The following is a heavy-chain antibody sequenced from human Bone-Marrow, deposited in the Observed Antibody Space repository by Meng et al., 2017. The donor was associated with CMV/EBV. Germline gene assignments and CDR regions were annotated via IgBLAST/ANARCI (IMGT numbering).Heavy chain of an antibody. Sequence: GGSLRLSCAASGFTFSSYAMHWVRQAPGKGLEWVAVISYDGSNKYYADSVKGRFTISRDNAKNSLYLQMNSLRAEDTAVYYCARGPDFSYWGQGTLVTVSS. J-gene: IGHJ4*02. D-gene: IGHD3/OR15-3a*01. CDR1: GFTFSSYA. CDR3: ARGPDFSY. CDR2: ISYDGSNK. V-gene: IGHV3-30-3*01.